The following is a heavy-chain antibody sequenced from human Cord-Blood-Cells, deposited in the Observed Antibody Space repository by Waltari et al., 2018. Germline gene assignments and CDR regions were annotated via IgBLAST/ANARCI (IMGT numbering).Heavy chain of an antibody. CDR1: GYTLPELS. CDR3: ATGVVVVAATHYYYYMGV. Sequence: QVQLVQSGAEVKKPGASVKVSCKVSGYTLPELSMHWVRQAPGKGLEWMGGFDPEDGETIYAQKFQGRVTMTEDTSTDTAYMELSSLRSEDTAVYYCATGVVVVAATHYYYYMGVWGKGTTVTVSS. J-gene: IGHJ6*03. V-gene: IGHV1-24*01. CDR2: FDPEDGET. D-gene: IGHD2-15*01.